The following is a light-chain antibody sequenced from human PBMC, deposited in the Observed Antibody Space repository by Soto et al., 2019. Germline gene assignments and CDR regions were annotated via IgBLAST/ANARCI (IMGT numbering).Light chain of an antibody. Sequence: EVVLTQSPDILSLSPGERASLSSGPSKRVRGDYVAWYQQKPGQAPGLLIHGASNRATGIPDRFSGSGSGTDFTLTISRLEPEDFAVYFCHRYGSSPTFGQGTRLEIK. J-gene: IGKJ2*01. CDR2: GAS. CDR3: HRYGSSPT. CDR1: KRVRGDY. V-gene: IGKV3-20*01.